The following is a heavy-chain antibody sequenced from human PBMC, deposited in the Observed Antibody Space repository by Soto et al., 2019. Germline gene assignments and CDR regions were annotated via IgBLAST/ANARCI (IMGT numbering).Heavy chain of an antibody. Sequence: SVKVSCKASGGTFSSYAISWVRQAPGQGLEWMGGIIPIFGTANYAQKFQGRVTITADESTSTAYMELSSLRSEDAAVYYCARDPHVVPAAMIKYSSSAGIFYYGMDVWGQGTTVTVSS. CDR1: GGTFSSYA. J-gene: IGHJ6*02. CDR3: ARDPHVVPAAMIKYSSSAGIFYYGMDV. D-gene: IGHD2-2*01. CDR2: IIPIFGTA. V-gene: IGHV1-69*13.